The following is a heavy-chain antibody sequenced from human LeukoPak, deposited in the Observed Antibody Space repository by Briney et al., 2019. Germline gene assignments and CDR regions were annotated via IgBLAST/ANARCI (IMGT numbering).Heavy chain of an antibody. D-gene: IGHD3-10*01. J-gene: IGHJ3*02. CDR3: AKDFGLSGYGSGSYLFDI. CDR2: ISGSGGST. Sequence: GRSLRLSCAASGFTFSSYAMSWVRQAPGKGLEWVSAISGSGGSTYYADSVKGRFTISRDNSKNTLYLQMNSLRAEDTAVYYCAKDFGLSGYGSGSYLFDIWGQGTMVTVSS. V-gene: IGHV3-23*01. CDR1: GFTFSSYA.